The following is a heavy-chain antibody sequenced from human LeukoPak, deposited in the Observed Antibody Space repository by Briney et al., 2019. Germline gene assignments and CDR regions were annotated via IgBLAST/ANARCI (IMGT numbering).Heavy chain of an antibody. CDR1: GFTFSIYD. CDR3: AKPGCGYDILCYFDY. V-gene: IGHV3-23*01. J-gene: IGHJ4*02. D-gene: IGHD3-9*01. Sequence: GGSLRLSCAASGFTFSIYDMSWVCQAPGKGLEWVSGISRSGGSTYYADSVKGRFTISRDNSKNTLYLQMNSLRAEDTAVYYCAKPGCGYDILCYFDYWGQGTLVTVSS. CDR2: ISRSGGST.